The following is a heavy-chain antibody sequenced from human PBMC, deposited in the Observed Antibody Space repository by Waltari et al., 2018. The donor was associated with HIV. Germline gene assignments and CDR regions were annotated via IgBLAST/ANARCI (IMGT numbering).Heavy chain of an antibody. V-gene: IGHV1-2*02. D-gene: IGHD6-13*01. CDR1: GYTFTGYY. CDR2: INPNSGGT. CDR3: ARDIAAAGYYYYYYGMDV. J-gene: IGHJ6*02. Sequence: QVQLVQSGAEVKKPGASVKVSCKASGYTFTGYYMHWVRQAPGQGLEWMGWINPNSGGTNYAQKCQGRVTMTRDTSISTAYMELSRLRSDDTAVYYCARDIAAAGYYYYYYGMDVWGQGTTVTVSS.